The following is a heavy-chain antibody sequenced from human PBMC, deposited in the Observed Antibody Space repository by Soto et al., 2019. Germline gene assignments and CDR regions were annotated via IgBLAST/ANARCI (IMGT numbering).Heavy chain of an antibody. D-gene: IGHD7-27*01. Sequence: QVQLQESGPGLVKPSQTLSLTCTVSGGSISSGGYYWSWIRQHPGKGLEWIGYIYHTGSTYYNPSLQSRLIMSIDTSKNQFSLHLYSVTAADTAVYFCAAKLGTTHYFDFWGQGSLVAVSS. CDR2: IYHTGST. V-gene: IGHV4-31*03. CDR1: GGSISSGGYY. CDR3: AAKLGTTHYFDF. J-gene: IGHJ4*02.